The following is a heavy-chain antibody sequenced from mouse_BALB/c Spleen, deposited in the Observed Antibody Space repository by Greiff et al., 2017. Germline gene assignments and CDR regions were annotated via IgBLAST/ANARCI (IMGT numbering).Heavy chain of an antibody. CDR2: IYPGGGYT. CDR1: GYTFTNYW. CDR3: ATNWDEGYAMDY. J-gene: IGHJ4*01. D-gene: IGHD4-1*02. V-gene: IGHV1-63*02. Sequence: VQLQQSGAELVRPGTSVKISCKASGYTFTNYWLGWVKQRPGHGLEWIGDIYPGGGYTNYNEKFKGKATLTADTSSSTAYMQLSSLTSEDSAVYFCATNWDEGYAMDYWGQGTSDTVSS.